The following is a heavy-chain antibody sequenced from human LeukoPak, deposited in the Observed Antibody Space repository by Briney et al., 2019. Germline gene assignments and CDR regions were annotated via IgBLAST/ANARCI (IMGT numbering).Heavy chain of an antibody. CDR2: IRYDGNIK. CDR1: GFTFMTYG. J-gene: IGHJ4*02. CDR3: ARAVGSSWLDY. V-gene: IGHV3-30*02. Sequence: GGSLRLSCAASGFTFMTYGMHWVRQAPGKGLEWVAFIRYDGNIKYYADSVKGRFTISRDNAKNSLYLQMNSLRAEDTAVYYCARAVGSSWLDYWGQGTLVTVSS. D-gene: IGHD6-13*01.